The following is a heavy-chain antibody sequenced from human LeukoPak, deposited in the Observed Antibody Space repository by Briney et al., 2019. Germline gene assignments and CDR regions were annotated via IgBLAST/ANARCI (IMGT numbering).Heavy chain of an antibody. Sequence: ASVKVSCKTSGYTFIGYYIHWVRQAPGQGLEWMGWINPKNGGANYAPRFQGRVTMTRDTSISTAYMELSRLRSDDTAVYYCARGRCSSTSCYIKLDYWGQGTLVTVSS. D-gene: IGHD2-2*02. V-gene: IGHV1-2*07. CDR1: GYTFIGYY. CDR3: ARGRCSSTSCYIKLDY. J-gene: IGHJ4*02. CDR2: INPKNGGA.